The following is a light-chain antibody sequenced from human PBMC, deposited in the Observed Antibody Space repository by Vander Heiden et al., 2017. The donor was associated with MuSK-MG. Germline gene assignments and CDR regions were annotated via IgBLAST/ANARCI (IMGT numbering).Light chain of an antibody. CDR1: QSISSY. J-gene: IGKJ2*01. V-gene: IGKV1-39*01. Sequence: DIQMTQSPSSLSASVGDRVTITCRASQSISSYLNWYQQKPGKAPKLLIYAASSLQRGVTSRFSGSGSGTDFTLTISSLQPEDFATYYCQQRYSNHRGYTFGQGTKLEIK. CDR3: QQRYSNHRGYT. CDR2: AAS.